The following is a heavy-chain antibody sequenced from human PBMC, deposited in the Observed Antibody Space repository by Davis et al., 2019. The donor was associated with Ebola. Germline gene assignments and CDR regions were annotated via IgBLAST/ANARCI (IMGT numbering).Heavy chain of an antibody. J-gene: IGHJ4*02. CDR1: GGSISSYY. CDR2: IFYSGST. V-gene: IGHV4-59*08. Sequence: SETLSLTCTVSGGSISSYYWSWIRQPPGKGLEWIGYIFYSGSTDYNPSLKSRVTISVDTSKNQFSLRLSSVTAADTAVYYCARGSSVRNLDYWGQGTLVTVSS. CDR3: ARGSSVRNLDY. D-gene: IGHD1-14*01.